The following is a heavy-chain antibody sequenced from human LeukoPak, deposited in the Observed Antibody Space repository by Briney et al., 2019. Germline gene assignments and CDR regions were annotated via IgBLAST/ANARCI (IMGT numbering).Heavy chain of an antibody. CDR3: ARDKMYSSGWYLGMDV. CDR1: GGSISSSNW. J-gene: IGHJ6*02. Sequence: SETLSLTCAVSGGSISSSNWWSWVRQPPGKRLEWIGEIYHSGSTNYNPSLKSRVTISVDKSKNQFSLKLSSVTAADTAVYYCARDKMYSSGWYLGMDVWGQGTTVTVSS. V-gene: IGHV4-4*02. CDR2: IYHSGST. D-gene: IGHD6-19*01.